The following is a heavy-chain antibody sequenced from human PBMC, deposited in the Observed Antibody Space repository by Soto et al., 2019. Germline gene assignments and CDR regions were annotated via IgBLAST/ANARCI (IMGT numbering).Heavy chain of an antibody. V-gene: IGHV4-59*08. CDR3: ARYERFFGSGSPLVHS. Sequence: QVQLQESGPGLVKPSETLSLTCAVSGDSINNYYWSWIRQPPGKGLEWIGYIYYTGKANYSPSLKSRVSISIDTSGDQFSLKLSSVTAADTAVYYCARYERFFGSGSPLVHSWGQGTLVTVSS. J-gene: IGHJ4*02. CDR1: GDSINNYY. CDR2: IYYTGKA. D-gene: IGHD3-10*01.